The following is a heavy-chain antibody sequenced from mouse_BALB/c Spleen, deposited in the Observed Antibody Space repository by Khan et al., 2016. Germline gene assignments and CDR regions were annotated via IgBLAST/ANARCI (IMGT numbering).Heavy chain of an antibody. D-gene: IGHD3-1*01. CDR3: AQSNKRSSAGFAY. V-gene: IGHV1-7*01. CDR1: GYTFASYW. Sequence: QVRLQQSGAELAKPGASVKMSCKASGYTFASYWMHWIKQRPGQGLEWFACINPNTDYTEYNQKFKDKATLTADKSPTTAIMQLSSLTSEDSAVYYCAQSNKRSSAGFAYWGRGTLVAVSA. CDR2: INPNTDYT. J-gene: IGHJ3*01.